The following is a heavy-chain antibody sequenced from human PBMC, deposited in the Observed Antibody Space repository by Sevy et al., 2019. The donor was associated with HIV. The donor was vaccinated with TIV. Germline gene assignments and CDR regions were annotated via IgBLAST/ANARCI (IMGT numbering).Heavy chain of an antibody. CDR3: ARISIYYDILTGYYFNYYYGMDV. CDR2: ISAYNGNT. CDR1: GYTFTSYG. D-gene: IGHD3-9*01. Sequence: ASLKVSCKASGYTFTSYGISWVRQAPGQGLEWMGWISAYNGNTNYAQKLQGRVTMTTDTSTSTAYMELRSLRSDDTAVYYCARISIYYDILTGYYFNYYYGMDVWGQGTTVTVSS. V-gene: IGHV1-18*04. J-gene: IGHJ6*02.